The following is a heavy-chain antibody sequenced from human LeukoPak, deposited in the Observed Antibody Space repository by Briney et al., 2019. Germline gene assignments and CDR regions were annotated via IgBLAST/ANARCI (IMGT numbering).Heavy chain of an antibody. CDR2: IISSGITI. J-gene: IGHJ6*02. D-gene: IGHD5-12*01. CDR1: GFTFSSYE. V-gene: IGHV3-48*03. CDR3: GSLLPRNHYSGYGTTQHYYYGMDV. Sequence: PGGSLRLSCAASGFTFSSYEMNWVRQAPGKGLEWVSYIISSGITIYYADSVKGRFTISRDNAKNSLYLQMNSLRAEEQALHYFGSLLPRNHYSGYGTTQHYYYGMDVWGQGTTVIVSS.